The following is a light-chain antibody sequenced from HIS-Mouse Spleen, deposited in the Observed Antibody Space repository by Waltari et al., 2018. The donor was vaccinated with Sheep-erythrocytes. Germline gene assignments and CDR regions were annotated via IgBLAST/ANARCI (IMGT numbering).Light chain of an antibody. CDR3: GTWDSSLSAGV. J-gene: IGLJ3*02. CDR1: SSNIGNNY. Sequence: QSVLTQPPSVSAAPGQKVTISCSGSSSNIGNNYVSWYQQLPGTAPKLLIYDKNKRPSGMPDRFSGSESGTSATLGITGLQTGDEADYYCGTWDSSLSAGVFGGGTKLTVL. CDR2: DKN. V-gene: IGLV1-51*01.